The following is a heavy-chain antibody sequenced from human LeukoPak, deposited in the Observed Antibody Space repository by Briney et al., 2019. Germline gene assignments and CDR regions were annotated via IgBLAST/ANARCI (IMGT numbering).Heavy chain of an antibody. Sequence: SETLSLTCTVSGGSISSYYWSWIRQPPGKGLEWIGYIYYSGSTNYNPSLKSQVTISVDTSNNQFSLKLSSVTAADTAVYYCARAGDGYNYGGDFDHWGQGTLVTVSS. V-gene: IGHV4-59*01. CDR2: IYYSGST. CDR3: ARAGDGYNYGGDFDH. D-gene: IGHD5-24*01. J-gene: IGHJ4*02. CDR1: GGSISSYY.